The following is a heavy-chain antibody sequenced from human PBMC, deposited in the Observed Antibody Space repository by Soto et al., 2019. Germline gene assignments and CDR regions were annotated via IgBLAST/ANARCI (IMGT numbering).Heavy chain of an antibody. CDR2: ISSSSSYT. J-gene: IGHJ4*02. Sequence: GGSLRLSCAASGFTFSYYYMNWIRQAPGKGLEWVSYISSSSSYTNYADSVKGRFTISRDNAKNSLYLQMNSLRAEDTAVYYCAREEYSGSYRGPFDYWGQGTLVTVSS. D-gene: IGHD1-26*01. CDR1: GFTFSYYY. CDR3: AREEYSGSYRGPFDY. V-gene: IGHV3-11*05.